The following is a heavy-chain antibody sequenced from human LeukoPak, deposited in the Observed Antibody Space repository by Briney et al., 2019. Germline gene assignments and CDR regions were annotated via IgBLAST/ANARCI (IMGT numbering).Heavy chain of an antibody. CDR1: GYTFTGYY. CDR3: ARDKYTGYETFDY. CDR2: INPNNGGT. Sequence: GASVKVSCKASGYTFTGYYIHWVRQDPGQGLEWMGWINPNNGGTNYAQKFQGRVTMTRDTSISTAYMELNRLTSDDTAVYYCARDKYTGYETFDYWGQGTPVTVSS. V-gene: IGHV1-2*02. D-gene: IGHD5-12*01. J-gene: IGHJ4*02.